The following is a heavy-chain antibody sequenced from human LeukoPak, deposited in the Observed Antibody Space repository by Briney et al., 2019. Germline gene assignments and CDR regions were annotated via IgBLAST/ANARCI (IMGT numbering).Heavy chain of an antibody. CDR3: ARGVYFDWLFQFDY. Sequence: ASVKVSCKASGYTFTSYGISWVRQAPGQGLEWMGWISAYNGNTNYAQNLQDRVFMNTDTSTTTAYMELRSLRSDDTAVYYCARGVYFDWLFQFDYWGQGTLVTVSS. D-gene: IGHD3-9*01. J-gene: IGHJ4*02. CDR2: ISAYNGNT. V-gene: IGHV1-18*04. CDR1: GYTFTSYG.